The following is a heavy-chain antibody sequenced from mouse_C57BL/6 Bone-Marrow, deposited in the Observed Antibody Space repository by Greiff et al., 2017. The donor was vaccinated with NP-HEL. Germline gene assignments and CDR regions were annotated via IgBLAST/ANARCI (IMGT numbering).Heavy chain of an antibody. Sequence: QVQLQQPGAELVRPGSSVKLSCKASGYTFTSYWMHWVKQRPIQGLEWIGNIDPSDSETHYNQKFKDKATLTVDKYSSTAYMQLSSLTSEDSAVDYCARWDDGYCLFDYWGQGTLVTVSA. CDR3: ARWDDGYCLFDY. V-gene: IGHV1-52*01. CDR2: IDPSDSET. D-gene: IGHD2-3*01. J-gene: IGHJ3*01. CDR1: GYTFTSYW.